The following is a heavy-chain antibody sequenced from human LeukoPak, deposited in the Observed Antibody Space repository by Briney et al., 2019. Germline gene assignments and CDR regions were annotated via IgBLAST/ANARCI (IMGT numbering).Heavy chain of an antibody. D-gene: IGHD3-22*01. CDR2: ISAYNGNT. CDR1: GYTFTSYG. Sequence: GASVKVSCKASGYTFTSYGISWVRQAPGQGLEWMGWISAYNGNTNYAQKLQGRVTMTTDTSTSTAYMELRSLRSDDTAVCYCARDDPLQYYYDSSGYYAFDIWGQGTMVTVSS. J-gene: IGHJ3*02. CDR3: ARDDPLQYYYDSSGYYAFDI. V-gene: IGHV1-18*01.